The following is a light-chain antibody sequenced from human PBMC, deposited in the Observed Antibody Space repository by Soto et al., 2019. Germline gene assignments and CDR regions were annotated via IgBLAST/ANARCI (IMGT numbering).Light chain of an antibody. CDR1: PSVADNY. CDR3: QQRSDWPPFT. V-gene: IGKV3D-20*02. Sequence: EIVLTQSPGTLSLSPGERATLSCXASPSVADNYLAWYQQKPGQAPRLPIYSASSRATGVPDRFSGWGSGTDFTLTISSLEPEDFAVYYCQQRSDWPPFTFGGGTKVDI. CDR2: SAS. J-gene: IGKJ4*01.